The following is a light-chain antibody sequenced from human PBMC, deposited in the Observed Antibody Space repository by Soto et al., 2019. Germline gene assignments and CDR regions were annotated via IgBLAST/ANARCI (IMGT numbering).Light chain of an antibody. Sequence: QPVLTQPASVSGSPGQSITISCTGTSSDIGGYNFVSWYQQHPGKVPKVIIYEVSNRPSGVSNRFSGSKSGNTASLTISGLQAEDEADYFCNSFTSSNTLVFGGGTKVTVL. CDR3: NSFTSSNTLV. CDR1: SSDIGGYNF. J-gene: IGLJ3*02. V-gene: IGLV2-14*01. CDR2: EVS.